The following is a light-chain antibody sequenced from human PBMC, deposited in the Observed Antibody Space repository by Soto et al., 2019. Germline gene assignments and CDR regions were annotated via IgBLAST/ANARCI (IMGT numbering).Light chain of an antibody. Sequence: QSALTQPSSASGSPGQSVTISCTGTSSDVGDYNFVSWYQHHPGKAPKLMIYDVTKRPSGVPDRFSGSKSGNTASLTVSGLQAEDEADYYCSSYAGNNNYVFGGGTKLTVL. J-gene: IGLJ2*01. CDR1: SSDVGDYNF. V-gene: IGLV2-8*01. CDR3: SSYAGNNNYV. CDR2: DVT.